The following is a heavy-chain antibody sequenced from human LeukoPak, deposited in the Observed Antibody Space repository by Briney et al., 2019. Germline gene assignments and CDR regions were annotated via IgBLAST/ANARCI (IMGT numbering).Heavy chain of an antibody. V-gene: IGHV3-7*01. D-gene: IGHD6-13*01. J-gene: IGHJ5*02. Sequence: GGSLRLSCAASGFTFTTYWMSWVRQAPGKGLEWVANIKQDGNEKYYVDSVKGRFTISRDNAKNSLYLQMNSLRAEDTAVYYCARDRRSSCYLGLAINWFDPWGQGTLVTVSS. CDR1: GFTFTTYW. CDR3: ARDRRSSCYLGLAINWFDP. CDR2: IKQDGNEK.